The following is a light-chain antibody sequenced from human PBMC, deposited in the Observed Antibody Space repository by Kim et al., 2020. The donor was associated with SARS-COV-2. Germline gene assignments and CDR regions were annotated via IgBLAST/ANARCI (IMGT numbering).Light chain of an antibody. CDR1: QIVSNTN. J-gene: IGKJ4*01. CDR3: QQHNDWPLT. V-gene: IGKV3-15*01. CDR2: RTS. Sequence: EIVMTQSPATLSLSPGERATLSCRASQIVSNTNLVWYQQKPGQAHSLLIYRTSTRAAGVPARFSGSGSGTEFTLTISSLQSEDFAVYYCQQHNDWPLTFGGGTKVDIK.